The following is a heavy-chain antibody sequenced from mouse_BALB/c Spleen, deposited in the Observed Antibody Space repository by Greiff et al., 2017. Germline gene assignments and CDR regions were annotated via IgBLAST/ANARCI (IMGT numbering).Heavy chain of an antibody. CDR3: ARRGEDAMDY. V-gene: IGHV1-67*01. Sequence: VQLQQSGPELVRPGVSVKISCKGSGYTFTGYGMHWVKQSPAKSLEGIGVISNYYGNTNYNQKFKGKATMTVDKSSSTAYMELARLTSEDSAIYYCARRGEDAMDYWGQGTSVTVSS. CDR2: ISNYYGNT. CDR1: GYTFTGYG. J-gene: IGHJ4*01.